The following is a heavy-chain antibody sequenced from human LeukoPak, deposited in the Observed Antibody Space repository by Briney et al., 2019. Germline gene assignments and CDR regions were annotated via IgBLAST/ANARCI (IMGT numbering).Heavy chain of an antibody. J-gene: IGHJ6*02. CDR2: ISGAGSTI. CDR3: ARDRGGSSGWCGAYYYGMDV. Sequence: GGSLRLSCAASGVTFSDYYMSWIRQAPGKGLEWVSYISGAGSTIYYADSVKGRFTVSRDNAKNSLYLQMNSLRAEDTAVYYCARDRGGSSGWCGAYYYGMDVWGQGTTVTVSS. D-gene: IGHD6-19*01. CDR1: GVTFSDYY. V-gene: IGHV3-11*04.